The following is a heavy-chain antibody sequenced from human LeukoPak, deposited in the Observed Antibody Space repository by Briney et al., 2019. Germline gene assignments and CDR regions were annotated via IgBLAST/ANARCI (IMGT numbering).Heavy chain of an antibody. V-gene: IGHV3-11*04. CDR2: ISSSGSTI. Sequence: PGGSLRLSCAASGFTFSDCYMSWIRQAPGKGLEWVSYISSSGSTIYYADSVKGRFTISRDNAKNSLYLQMNSLRAEDTAVYYCARDDYDSSGYYLGYWGQGTLVTVSS. J-gene: IGHJ4*02. D-gene: IGHD3-22*01. CDR3: ARDDYDSSGYYLGY. CDR1: GFTFSDCY.